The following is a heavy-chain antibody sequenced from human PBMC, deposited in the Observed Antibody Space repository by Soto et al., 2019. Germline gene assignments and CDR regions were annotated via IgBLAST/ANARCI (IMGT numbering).Heavy chain of an antibody. J-gene: IGHJ4*01. Sequence: GGSLRLSCAASGFTFDTYAMNWVRQAPGQGLAWVSAIGTDSNTYYADSVKGRFTISRDNSRTTLYLQMNSLRAEDTALYYCGRKSPGTRPFDYCGQGTLVTVSS. CDR2: IGTDSNT. V-gene: IGHV3-23*01. CDR3: GRKSPGTRPFDY. CDR1: GFTFDTYA.